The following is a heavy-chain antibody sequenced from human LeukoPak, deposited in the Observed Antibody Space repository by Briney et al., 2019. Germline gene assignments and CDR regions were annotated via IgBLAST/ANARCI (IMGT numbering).Heavy chain of an antibody. D-gene: IGHD2-8*01. Sequence: SQTLSLTCTVSGGSISSGDYYWSWIRQPPGKGLEWIGYIYYSGSTYYNPSLKSRVTISVDTSKNQFSLKLISVTAADTAVYYCARSSINVLMVFLHYWGQGTLVTVSS. CDR1: GGSISSGDYY. CDR2: IYYSGST. V-gene: IGHV4-30-4*08. J-gene: IGHJ4*02. CDR3: ARSSINVLMVFLHY.